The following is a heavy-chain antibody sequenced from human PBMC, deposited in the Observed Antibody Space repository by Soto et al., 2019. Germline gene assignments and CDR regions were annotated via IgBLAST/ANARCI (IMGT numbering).Heavy chain of an antibody. V-gene: IGHV5-10-1*01. CDR1: GYSFTGYW. D-gene: IGHD2-2*02. CDR3: ATRYCSSTSCYNYYGMDV. J-gene: IGHJ6*02. CDR2: IDPSDSYT. Sequence: ESLTITGRGSGYSFTGYWISWVRQMPGKGLEWMGRIDPSDSYTNYSPSFQGHVTISADKSISTAYLQWSSLKASDTAMYYCATRYCSSTSCYNYYGMDVWGQGNTVTVSS.